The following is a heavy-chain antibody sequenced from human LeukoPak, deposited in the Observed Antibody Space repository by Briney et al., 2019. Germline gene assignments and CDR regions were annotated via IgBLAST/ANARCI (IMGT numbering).Heavy chain of an antibody. CDR1: GYTSTDYN. CDR2: INPNSGGT. Sequence: ASVKVSCKASGYTSTDYNIHWVRQAPGQGLEWMGWINPNSGGTNYAQRFQGMVTMTRDTSISTAYMDLGSLKSDDTATYFCSVWFGEFAHWGQGTLVTVSS. J-gene: IGHJ4*02. D-gene: IGHD3-10*01. CDR3: SVWFGEFAH. V-gene: IGHV1-2*02.